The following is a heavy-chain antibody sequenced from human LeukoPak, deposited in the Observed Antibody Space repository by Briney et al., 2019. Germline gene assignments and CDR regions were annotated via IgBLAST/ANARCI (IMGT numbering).Heavy chain of an antibody. CDR3: ARERGYNYGYSGYYDQ. CDR2: TSTSGAST. J-gene: IGHJ4*02. CDR1: GFTFSNFE. Sequence: PGGSLRLSCAASGFTFSNFEMNWVRQAPGKGLEWISYTSTSGASTYYADSVKGRFTVSRDNAKNSMYLRMDTLRAEDTAVYYCARERGYNYGYSGYYDQWGQGILVTVSS. D-gene: IGHD5-18*01. V-gene: IGHV3-48*03.